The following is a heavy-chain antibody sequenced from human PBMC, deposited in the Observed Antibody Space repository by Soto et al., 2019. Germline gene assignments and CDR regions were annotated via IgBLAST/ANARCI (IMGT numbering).Heavy chain of an antibody. CDR2: IYYSGST. V-gene: IGHV4-31*03. CDR3: ARGMVRGVIIGVDY. J-gene: IGHJ4*02. D-gene: IGHD3-10*01. CDR1: GGSISSGGYY. Sequence: QVQLQESGPGLVKPSQTLSLTCTVSGGSISSGGYYWSWIRQHPGKGLEWIGYIYYSGSTYYNPSLKSRVTXXVXTXXNQFSLKLSSVTAADTAVYYCARGMVRGVIIGVDYWGQGTLVTVSS.